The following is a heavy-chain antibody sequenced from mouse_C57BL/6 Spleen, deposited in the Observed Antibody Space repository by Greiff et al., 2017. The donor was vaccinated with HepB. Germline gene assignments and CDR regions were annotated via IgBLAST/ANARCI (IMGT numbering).Heavy chain of an antibody. CDR3: TTFGSSSSYWYFDV. J-gene: IGHJ1*03. CDR2: IDPEDGDT. V-gene: IGHV14-1*01. D-gene: IGHD1-1*01. CDR1: GFNIKDYY. Sequence: VQLQQSGAELVRPGASVKLSCTASGFNIKDYYMHWVKQRPEQGLEWIGRIDPEDGDTEYAPKFQGKATMTADTSSNTAYLQLSSLTSEDTADYYCTTFGSSSSYWYFDVWGTGTTVTVSS.